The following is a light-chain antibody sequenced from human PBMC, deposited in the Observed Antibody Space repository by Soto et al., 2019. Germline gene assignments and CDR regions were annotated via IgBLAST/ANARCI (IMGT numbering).Light chain of an antibody. CDR3: QQANSFPLT. J-gene: IGKJ4*01. CDR1: QSISSW. Sequence: DIQMTQSPSTLSASVGDRVTITCRASQSISSWLAWYQQKPGKAPKLLIYDASSLESGVPSRFRGSGSGTEFTLTISSLQPDDFATYYCQQANSFPLTFGGGTKVDIK. CDR2: DAS. V-gene: IGKV1-5*01.